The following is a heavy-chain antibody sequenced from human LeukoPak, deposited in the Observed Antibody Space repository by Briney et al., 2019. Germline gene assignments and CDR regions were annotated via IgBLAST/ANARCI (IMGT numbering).Heavy chain of an antibody. CDR3: ARVFSGWLKYYYFDY. V-gene: IGHV3-48*03. Sequence: GGSLRLSCAASGFTFSSYEMNWVRQAPGKGLEWVSYISSSSSTIYYADSVKGRFTISRDNAKNSLYLQMNSLRAEDTAVYYCARVFSGWLKYYYFDYWGQGTLVTVSS. D-gene: IGHD6-19*01. CDR1: GFTFSSYE. CDR2: ISSSSSTI. J-gene: IGHJ4*02.